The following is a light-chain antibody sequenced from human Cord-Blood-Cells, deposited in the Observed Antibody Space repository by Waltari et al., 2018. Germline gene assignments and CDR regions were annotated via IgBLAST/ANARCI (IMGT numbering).Light chain of an antibody. Sequence: QSALTQPPSVSGSPGQSVTISCTGTSSDVGSYNRVSWYQQPPGTAPKLMIYEVSNRPSGVPVRFSGSKSGNTAPLTISGLQAEDEADYYCSSYTSSSTFVFGTGTKVTVL. J-gene: IGLJ1*01. CDR2: EVS. V-gene: IGLV2-18*02. CDR3: SSYTSSSTFV. CDR1: SSDVGSYNR.